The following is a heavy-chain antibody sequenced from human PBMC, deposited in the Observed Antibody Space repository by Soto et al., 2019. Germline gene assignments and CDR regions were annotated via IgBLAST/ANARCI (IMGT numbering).Heavy chain of an antibody. CDR3: ARLSFSYGVDV. J-gene: IGHJ6*02. V-gene: IGHV4-4*02. Sequence: PSEILSLTCAVSGGSISSANWWTWVRQPPGKGLEWIGEIYHGGSTSYNPSLKSRVTLSLDKFKNHFSLNLTSVTAADTAVYYCARLSFSYGVDVWGQGTTVTVSS. CDR1: GGSISSANW. CDR2: IYHGGST.